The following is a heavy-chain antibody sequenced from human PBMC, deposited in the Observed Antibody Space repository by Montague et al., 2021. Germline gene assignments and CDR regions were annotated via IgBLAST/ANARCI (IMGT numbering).Heavy chain of an antibody. Sequence: FLRLSCAASGFTFSNFWMHLVRQALGKGLVWVSRIVGDGHYKNYADSVQGRFTISRDNAENTLYLQMDGLRVGDTAVYYCVRDGDGFNFDYWGHGTLVTVSS. D-gene: IGHD5-24*01. CDR1: GFTFSNFW. CDR3: VRDGDGFNFDY. CDR2: IVGDGHYK. V-gene: IGHV3-74*01. J-gene: IGHJ4*01.